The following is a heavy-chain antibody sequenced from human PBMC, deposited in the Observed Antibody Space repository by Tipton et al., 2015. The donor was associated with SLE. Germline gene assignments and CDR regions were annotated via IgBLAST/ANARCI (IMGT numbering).Heavy chain of an antibody. J-gene: IGHJ6*03. D-gene: IGHD3-10*01. V-gene: IGHV4-31*02. CDR3: ASGERVRGVSYYYYYMDV. CDR2: IYYSGST. CDR1: GGSISSGGYY. Sequence: LRLSCTVSGGSISSGGYYWSWIRQHPGKGLEWIGYIYYSGSTYYNPSLKSRVTISVDTSKNQFSLKLSSVTAADTAVYYCASGERVRGVSYYYYYMDVWGKGTTVTVSS.